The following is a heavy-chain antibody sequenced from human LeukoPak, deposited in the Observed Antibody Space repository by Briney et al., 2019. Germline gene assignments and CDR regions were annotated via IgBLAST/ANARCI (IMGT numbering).Heavy chain of an antibody. CDR3: AKDRKAFVVVAATH. V-gene: IGHV3-23*01. D-gene: IGHD2-21*02. J-gene: IGHJ4*01. CDR2: ISGSGGST. Sequence: GGSLRLSCAASGFTFSSYAMSWVRQAPGKGLEWVSAISGSGGSTYYADSVKGRFTISRDNSKNTLYLQMNSLRAEDTAIYYCAKDRKAFVVVAATHWGHGTLVTVSS. CDR1: GFTFSSYA.